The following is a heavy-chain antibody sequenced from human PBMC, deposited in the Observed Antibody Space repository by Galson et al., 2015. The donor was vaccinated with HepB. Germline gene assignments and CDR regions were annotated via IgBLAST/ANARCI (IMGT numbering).Heavy chain of an antibody. Sequence: SLRLSCAASGFTFDDYAMHWVRQAPGKGLEWVSGISWNSGSIGYADSVKGRFTISRDNAKNSLYLQMNSLRAEDTALYYCAKDLVYRGNFLMVVLQDWGQGTLVTVSS. CDR3: AKDLVYRGNFLMVVLQD. D-gene: IGHD4-23*01. J-gene: IGHJ4*02. CDR1: GFTFDDYA. V-gene: IGHV3-9*01. CDR2: ISWNSGSI.